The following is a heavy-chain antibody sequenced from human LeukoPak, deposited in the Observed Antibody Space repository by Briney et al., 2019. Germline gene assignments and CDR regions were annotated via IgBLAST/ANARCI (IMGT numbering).Heavy chain of an antibody. CDR1: GLTFSSYA. J-gene: IGHJ4*02. CDR3: TRREISGTFDY. V-gene: IGHV3-73*01. CDR2: IRSKANSYAT. Sequence: GGSLRLSCAASGLTFSSYAMSWVRQASGKGLEWVGRIRSKANSYATAYAASVKGRFTISRDDSKNTAYLRMNSLKTEDTAVYYCTRREISGTFDYWGQGTLVTVSS. D-gene: IGHD5-24*01.